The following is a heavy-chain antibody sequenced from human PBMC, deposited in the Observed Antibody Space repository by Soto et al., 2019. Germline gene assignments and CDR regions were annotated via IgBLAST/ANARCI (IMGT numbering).Heavy chain of an antibody. CDR3: ARESPSAQWLPTRYFDY. V-gene: IGHV3-48*02. CDR2: IRGGGETI. J-gene: IGHJ4*02. CDR1: RFTFSDYS. D-gene: IGHD6-19*01. Sequence: EVQLVESGGDLVQPGGSLRLSCAASRFTFSDYSMNWVLQAPGKGLEWVAYIRGGGETIYYADSVRGRFTISRDNANNSLFLHMNSLREEETAVYYCARESPSAQWLPTRYFDYWGQGTLVTVSS.